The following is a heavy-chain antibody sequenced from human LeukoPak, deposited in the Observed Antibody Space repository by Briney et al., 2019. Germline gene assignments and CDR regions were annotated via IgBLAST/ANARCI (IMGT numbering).Heavy chain of an antibody. CDR3: ARCITILNDAFDI. V-gene: IGHV4-59*08. Sequence: SETLSLTCTVSGGSISSYYWSWIRQPPGKGLEWMGYIYYSGSTNYNPSLKSRVTISVDTSKNQFSLKLSSVTAADTAVYYCARCITILNDAFDIWGQGTMVTVSS. J-gene: IGHJ3*02. D-gene: IGHD3-9*01. CDR2: IYYSGST. CDR1: GGSISSYY.